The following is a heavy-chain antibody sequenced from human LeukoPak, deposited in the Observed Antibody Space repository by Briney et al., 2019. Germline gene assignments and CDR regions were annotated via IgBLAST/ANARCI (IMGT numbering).Heavy chain of an antibody. CDR1: GGSISSSSYY. V-gene: IGHV4-39*07. CDR2: IYYSGST. Sequence: SETLSLTCTVSGGSISSSSYYWGWIRQPPGKGLEWIGSIYYSGSTYYNPSLKSRVTISVDTSKNQFSLKLSSVTAADTAVYYCARGGPRRYFDWLFYFDYWGQGTLVTVSS. D-gene: IGHD3-9*01. CDR3: ARGGPRRYFDWLFYFDY. J-gene: IGHJ4*02.